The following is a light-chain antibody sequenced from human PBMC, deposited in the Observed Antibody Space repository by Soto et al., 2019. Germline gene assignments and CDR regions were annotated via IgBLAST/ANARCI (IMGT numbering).Light chain of an antibody. CDR1: QSVSNN. CDR2: GAS. V-gene: IGKV3-15*01. CDR3: QQYNNWPRT. Sequence: EIVMTQSPATLSVSPGERATLYCRASQSVSNNLAWYQQKPCQAPRLLLYGASTRATGIPARFSGSGSGTEVTLTLSSLLSEDFAVYYCQQYNNWPRTFGQGTKVEIK. J-gene: IGKJ1*01.